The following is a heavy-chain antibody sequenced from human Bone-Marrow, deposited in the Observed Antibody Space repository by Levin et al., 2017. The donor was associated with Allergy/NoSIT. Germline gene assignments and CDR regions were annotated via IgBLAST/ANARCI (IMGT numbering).Heavy chain of an antibody. V-gene: IGHV1-18*01. CDR2: ISAYDAKT. CDR3: ASSHGRNWFVA. D-gene: IGHD5-24*01. Sequence: ASVKVSCKASGHSSTTYIVTWVRQAPGQGLEWMGWISAYDAKTNFPQKLQDRLTMTTDTSTGTAYLELRSLISDDTAVYYCASSHGRNWFVAWGQGTLVTVSS. J-gene: IGHJ5*02. CDR1: GHSSTTYI.